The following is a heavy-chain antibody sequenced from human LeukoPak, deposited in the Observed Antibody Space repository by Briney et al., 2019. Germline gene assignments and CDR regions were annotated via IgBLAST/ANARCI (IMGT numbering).Heavy chain of an antibody. CDR1: GFTFSSYG. Sequence: GGSLRLSCAASGFTFSSYGMHWVRQAPGKGLEWVAVVSHDGTNEFSADSVKGRFTISRDNSKDTLYLQMNSLRDEDTAVYYCAKGSGGSYYGYFDYWGQGTLVTVSS. D-gene: IGHD1-26*01. J-gene: IGHJ4*02. CDR2: VSHDGTNE. V-gene: IGHV3-30*18. CDR3: AKGSGGSYYGYFDY.